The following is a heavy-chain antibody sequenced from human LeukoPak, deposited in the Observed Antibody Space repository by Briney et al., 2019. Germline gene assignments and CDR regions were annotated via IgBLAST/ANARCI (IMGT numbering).Heavy chain of an antibody. CDR3: AKVRQSRIRYFERGAYYFDY. V-gene: IGHV3-23*01. CDR2: ISGSGGST. D-gene: IGHD3-9*01. CDR1: GFTFSSYG. Sequence: GGSLRLSCAASGFTFSSYGMSWVRQAPGKGLEWVSAISGSGGSTYYADSVKGRFTISRDNSKNTLYLQMNSLRAEDTAVYYCAKVRQSRIRYFERGAYYFDYWSQGTLVTVSS. J-gene: IGHJ4*02.